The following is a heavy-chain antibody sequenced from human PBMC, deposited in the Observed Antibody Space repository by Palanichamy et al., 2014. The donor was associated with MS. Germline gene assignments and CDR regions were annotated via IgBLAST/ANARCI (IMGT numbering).Heavy chain of an antibody. CDR1: GFTFSSYS. Sequence: EVQLVESGGGLVKPGGSLRLSCAASGFTFSSYSMNWVRQAPGKGLEWASSISSSSSYIYYADSVKGRFTISRDNAKNSLYLQMNSLRAEDTAVYYCAARRYSGYDFDYWGQGTLVTVSS. D-gene: IGHD5-12*01. J-gene: IGHJ4*02. CDR2: ISSSSSYI. CDR3: AARRYSGYDFDY. V-gene: IGHV3-21*01.